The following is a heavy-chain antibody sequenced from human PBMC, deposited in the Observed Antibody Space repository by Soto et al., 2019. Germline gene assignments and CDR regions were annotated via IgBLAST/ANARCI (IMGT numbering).Heavy chain of an antibody. CDR3: TTDNIRAVAGTKDY. Sequence: SVSNAWMNWVRPAPGKGLEWVGRIKSKTDGGTTDYAAPVKGRFTISRDDSKNTLYLQMNSLKTEDTAVYYCTTDNIRAVAGTKDYWGQGTLVTVSS. V-gene: IGHV3-15*07. CDR2: IKSKTDGGTT. CDR1: SVSNAW. D-gene: IGHD6-19*01. J-gene: IGHJ4*02.